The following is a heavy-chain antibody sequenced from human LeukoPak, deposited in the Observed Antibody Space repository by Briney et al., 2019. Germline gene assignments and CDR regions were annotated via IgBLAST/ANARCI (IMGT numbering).Heavy chain of an antibody. Sequence: SETLSLTCAVSGGSISSGGYSWSWIRQPPGKGLEWIGYIYHSGSTYYNPSLKSRVTISVDRSKNQFSLKLSSVTAADTAVYYCARRYYYDSSGYPLDYRGQGTLVTVSS. V-gene: IGHV4-30-2*01. CDR2: IYHSGST. J-gene: IGHJ4*02. CDR3: ARRYYYDSSGYPLDY. D-gene: IGHD3-22*01. CDR1: GGSISSGGYS.